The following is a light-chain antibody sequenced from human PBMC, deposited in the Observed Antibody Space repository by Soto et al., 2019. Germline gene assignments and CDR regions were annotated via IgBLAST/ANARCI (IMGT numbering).Light chain of an antibody. Sequence: DIVMTQSPDSLAVSLGERATINCKSSQSLLYSSNNKNYLAWYQQKPGQPPKLLIYWASTRESGVPDRFSASGSGTDFTLTISSLQAEDVAVYYCQEYYDTPYTFGPGTKVDIQ. V-gene: IGKV4-1*01. CDR3: QEYYDTPYT. CDR1: QSLLYSSNNKNY. CDR2: WAS. J-gene: IGKJ3*01.